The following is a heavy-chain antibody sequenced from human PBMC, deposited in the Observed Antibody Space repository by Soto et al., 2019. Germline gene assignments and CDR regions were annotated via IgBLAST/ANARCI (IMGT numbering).Heavy chain of an antibody. Sequence: ASGKVSCKASGYIFSDYYLHWVRQATGQGLEWMGRINPNSGVTVFAQKFQGRVAMTRDTSITTAYMELSRLRSDDTAIYYCAREMRHFVSLRPFEFWGQGTLVTVSS. CDR2: INPNSGVT. CDR1: GYIFSDYY. D-gene: IGHD3-9*01. V-gene: IGHV1-2*06. J-gene: IGHJ4*02. CDR3: AREMRHFVSLRPFEF.